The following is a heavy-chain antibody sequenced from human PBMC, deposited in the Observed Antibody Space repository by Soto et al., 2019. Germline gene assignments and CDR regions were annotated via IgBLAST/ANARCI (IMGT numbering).Heavy chain of an antibody. CDR1: GYIFTSHY. CDR3: ASAKGGFDL. CDR2: IAPSVGST. J-gene: IGHJ3*01. V-gene: IGHV1-46*01. D-gene: IGHD2-15*01. Sequence: QVQLVQSGAEVKKPGASVKVSCKASGYIFTSHYMHWMRQAPGQGLEWMGFIAPSVGSTTYAQKFQGTVTMTRDTSPSTVYMERSSLTSEDTAMYYCASAKGGFDLWGQGTVVTVSS.